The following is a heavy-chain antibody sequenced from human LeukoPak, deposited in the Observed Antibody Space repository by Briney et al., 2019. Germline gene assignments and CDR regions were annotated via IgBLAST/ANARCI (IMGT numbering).Heavy chain of an antibody. CDR3: ARDYKYAFDN. J-gene: IGHJ4*02. Sequence: GGSLRLSCAASGFTFSDYSMNWVRLAPGKGLEWISYIGIDSGNTNYADSVKGRFTISGDKAKNSLYLQMNSLRVEDTAVYYCARDYKYAFDNWGQGTLVTVSS. CDR1: GFTFSDYS. V-gene: IGHV3-48*01. D-gene: IGHD5-24*01. CDR2: IGIDSGNT.